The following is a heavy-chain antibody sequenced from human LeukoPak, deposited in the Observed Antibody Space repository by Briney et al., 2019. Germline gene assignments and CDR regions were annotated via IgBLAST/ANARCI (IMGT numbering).Heavy chain of an antibody. CDR2: IYYSGST. CDR3: ARLVVVGVIDY. CDR1: GGSISSSSYY. Sequence: SETLSLTCTVSGGSISSSSYYWGWIRQPPGNGLEWIGSIYYSGSTYYNPSLKSRVTISVDTSKNQFSLKLSSVTAADTAVYYCARLVVVGVIDYWGQGTLVTVSS. D-gene: IGHD2-2*01. V-gene: IGHV4-39*01. J-gene: IGHJ4*02.